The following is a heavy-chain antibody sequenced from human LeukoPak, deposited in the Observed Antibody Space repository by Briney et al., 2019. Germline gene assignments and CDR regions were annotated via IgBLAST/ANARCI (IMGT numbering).Heavy chain of an antibody. CDR1: GFTVSSNY. CDR3: ATSRVWPGFFDY. V-gene: IGHV3-53*01. CDR2: IYADGST. J-gene: IGHJ4*02. D-gene: IGHD3-16*01. Sequence: GVLRLSCAASGFTVSSNYMSWVRQAPGKGLEWVSVIYADGSTYYADSVKGRLTVSRDNSKDTLYLQMSSLRAEDTAVYYCATSRVWPGFFDYWGQGTLVTVSS.